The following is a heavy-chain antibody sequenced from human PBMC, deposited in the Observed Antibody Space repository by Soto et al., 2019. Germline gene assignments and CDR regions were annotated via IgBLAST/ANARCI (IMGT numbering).Heavy chain of an antibody. V-gene: IGHV4-30-4*01. Sequence: QVQLQESGPGLVKPSQTLSLTCTVSGGSISSGDYYWSWIRQPPGNGLEWIGQIDYSGSTYYNPSLKSPVTILVDTSKKQFPLKLSSVTAADTAVYYCASHYYGSGSYSLNYYYGMDVWGQGTTVTFSS. CDR1: GGSISSGDYY. CDR3: ASHYYGSGSYSLNYYYGMDV. D-gene: IGHD3-10*01. CDR2: IDYSGST. J-gene: IGHJ6*02.